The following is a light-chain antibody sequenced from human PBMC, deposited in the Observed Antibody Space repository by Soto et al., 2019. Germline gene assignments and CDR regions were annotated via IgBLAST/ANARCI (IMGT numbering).Light chain of an antibody. V-gene: IGLV2-14*01. Sequence: QSALTQPASVSGSPGQSITISCTGTSSDVGGYNYVSWYQQHPGKAPKLMIYDVSNRPSGVSNRFSGSKSGNTASLTISGLQADDEADYYCSSYTSISTLDVFGTGSKVTVL. J-gene: IGLJ1*01. CDR1: SSDVGGYNY. CDR2: DVS. CDR3: SSYTSISTLDV.